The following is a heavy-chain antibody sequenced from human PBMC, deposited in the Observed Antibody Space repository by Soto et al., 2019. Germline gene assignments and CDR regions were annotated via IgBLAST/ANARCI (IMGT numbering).Heavy chain of an antibody. Sequence: QVQLVQSGAEVKKPGSSVKVSCKASGGTFSSYAISWVRQAPGQGLEWMGGIIPIFGTANYAQKFQGRVTITADESTSTAYMELSSLRSEDTAVYYCARKRVTTNPTQRGYSYGYFDYWGQGTLVTVSS. CDR1: GGTFSSYA. CDR3: ARKRVTTNPTQRGYSYGYFDY. J-gene: IGHJ4*02. V-gene: IGHV1-69*01. CDR2: IIPIFGTA. D-gene: IGHD5-18*01.